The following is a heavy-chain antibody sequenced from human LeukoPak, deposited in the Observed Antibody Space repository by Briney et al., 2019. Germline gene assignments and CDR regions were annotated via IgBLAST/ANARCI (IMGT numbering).Heavy chain of an antibody. V-gene: IGHV3-73*01. CDR3: TQSIAVAGSYYYYMDV. D-gene: IGHD6-19*01. J-gene: IGHJ6*03. Sequence: GGSLRLSCAASGFTFSGSAMHWVRQGSGKGLEWVGRIRSKANSYATAYAASVKGRFTISRDDSKNTAYLQMNSLKTEDTAVYYCTQSIAVAGSYYYYMDVWGKGTTVTVSS. CDR2: IRSKANSYAT. CDR1: GFTFSGSA.